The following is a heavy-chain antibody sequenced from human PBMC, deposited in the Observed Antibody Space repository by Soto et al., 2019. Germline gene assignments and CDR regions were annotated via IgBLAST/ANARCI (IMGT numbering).Heavy chain of an antibody. J-gene: IGHJ5*02. CDR3: ARQKWEQPKWFDP. CDR2: IYYSGTT. D-gene: IGHD1-26*01. CDR1: EGSSRSPFYY. Sequence: SDPCSLSEGSSRSPFYYRSRIRQPPGKGLEWIGSIYYSGTTFYNASLKGRVTVSVDTSKNQFSLRLTSVTATVTAVYFCARQKWEQPKWFDPWGQGILVSVSS. V-gene: IGHV4-39*01.